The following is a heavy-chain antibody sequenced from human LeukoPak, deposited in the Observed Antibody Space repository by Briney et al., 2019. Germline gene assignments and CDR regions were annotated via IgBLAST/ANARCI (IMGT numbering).Heavy chain of an antibody. CDR1: GFTFCSYG. J-gene: IGHJ4*02. D-gene: IGHD6-19*01. V-gene: IGHV3-23*01. CDR2: ISGSGGST. CDR3: VKSPYSSAWLHYY. Sequence: PGGSLRLSCAASGFTFCSYGMSWVRQAPGKGLEWISAISGSGGSTYYADSVKGRYTISRDNFKNTLYLQLNSLRAEDTAVYYCVKSPYSSAWLHYYWGQGTLVTVSS.